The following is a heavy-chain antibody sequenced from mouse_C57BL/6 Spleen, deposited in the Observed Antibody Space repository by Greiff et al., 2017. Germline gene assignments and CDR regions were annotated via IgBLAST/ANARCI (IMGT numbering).Heavy chain of an antibody. J-gene: IGHJ4*01. CDR3: ARGDSRDY. CDR2: INPSTGGT. D-gene: IGHD1-1*01. Sequence: VQLQQSGPELVKPGASVKISCKASGYSFTGYYMNWVKQSPEKSLEWIGEINPSTGGTTYNQKFKAKATLTVDKSSSTAYMQLMSLTSEDSAVYYCARGDSRDYWGQGTSVTVSS. CDR1: GYSFTGYY. V-gene: IGHV1-42*01.